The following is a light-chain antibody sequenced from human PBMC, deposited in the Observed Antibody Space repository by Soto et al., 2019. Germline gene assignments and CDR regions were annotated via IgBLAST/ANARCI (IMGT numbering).Light chain of an antibody. V-gene: IGLV1-40*01. J-gene: IGLJ1*01. Sequence: QSVLTQPPSVSGAPGQRVTISCTGSSSNIGAGYDVHWYQQLPGTAPKLLIYGNSNRPSGVPDRFSGSKSGTSASLAITGRQAEDEAVYYCQSYDSSLRAYVFGTGTKLTVL. CDR2: GNS. CDR1: SSNIGAGYD. CDR3: QSYDSSLRAYV.